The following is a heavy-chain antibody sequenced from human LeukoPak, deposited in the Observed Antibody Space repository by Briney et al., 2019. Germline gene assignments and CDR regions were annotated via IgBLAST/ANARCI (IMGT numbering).Heavy chain of an antibody. J-gene: IGHJ4*02. Sequence: SETLSLTCTVSGGSISSYYWSWIRQPPGKGLEWIGYIYYSGSTYYNPSLKSRVTISVDTSKNQFSLKLSSVTAADTAVYYCARAGDIVGATEDWGQGTLVTVSS. CDR2: IYYSGST. D-gene: IGHD1-26*01. V-gene: IGHV4-59*12. CDR3: ARAGDIVGATED. CDR1: GGSISSYY.